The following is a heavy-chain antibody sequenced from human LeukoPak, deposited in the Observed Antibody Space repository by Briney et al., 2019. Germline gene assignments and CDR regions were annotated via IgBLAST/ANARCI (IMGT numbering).Heavy chain of an antibody. J-gene: IGHJ5*02. V-gene: IGHV4-34*01. CDR2: IYYPGST. CDR1: GGSFIGYY. Sequence: MSSETRSLTCVAYGGSFIGYYWGGIRQPPGNGLEWIGIIYYPGSTYYYPALRGRVTISVDTSNNQFSLKLNPVTAAGTAVYYCARLGAPNWIDTRGQGTLVTVSS. CDR3: ARLGAPNWIDT.